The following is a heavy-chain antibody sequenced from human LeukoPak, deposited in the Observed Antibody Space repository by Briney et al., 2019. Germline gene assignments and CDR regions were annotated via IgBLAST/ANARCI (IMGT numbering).Heavy chain of an antibody. CDR1: GGSISSYY. D-gene: IGHD3-22*01. CDR3: ARAEAYDSSGYYPENFDY. Sequence: KPSETLSLTCTVSGGSISSYYWSWIRQPPGKGLEWIGYIYYSGSTNYNPSLKSRVTISVDTSKNQFSLKLSSVTAADTAVYYCARAEAYDSSGYYPENFDYWGQGTLVTVSS. J-gene: IGHJ4*02. CDR2: IYYSGST. V-gene: IGHV4-59*01.